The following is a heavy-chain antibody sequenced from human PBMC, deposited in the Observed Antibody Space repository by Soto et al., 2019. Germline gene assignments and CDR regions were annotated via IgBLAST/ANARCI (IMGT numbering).Heavy chain of an antibody. CDR3: AKGDSDYYFDS. V-gene: IGHV3-33*06. CDR1: GFTFSSYG. CDR2: IWYDGSNK. Sequence: PGGSLRLSCAASGFTFSSYGMHWVRQAPGKGLEWVAVIWYDGSNKYYADSVKGRFTISRDNSKNTLYLQMSSLRVDDTALYFCAKGDSDYYFDSLGQGTLVTVSS. J-gene: IGHJ4*02. D-gene: IGHD4-4*01.